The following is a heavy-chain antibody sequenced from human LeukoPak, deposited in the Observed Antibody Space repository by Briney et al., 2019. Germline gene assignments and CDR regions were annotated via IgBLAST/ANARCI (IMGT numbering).Heavy chain of an antibody. CDR2: IYTSGST. Sequence: SETLSLTCTVSGGSISSGSYYWSWIRQPAGKGLEWIGRIYTSGSTNYNPSLKSRVTISVDTSKNQFSLKLSSVTAADTAVYYCAGTQTYYDFCSGQKQYYYGMDVWGQGTTVTVSS. CDR1: GGSISSGSYY. D-gene: IGHD3-3*01. CDR3: AGTQTYYDFCSGQKQYYYGMDV. V-gene: IGHV4-61*02. J-gene: IGHJ6*02.